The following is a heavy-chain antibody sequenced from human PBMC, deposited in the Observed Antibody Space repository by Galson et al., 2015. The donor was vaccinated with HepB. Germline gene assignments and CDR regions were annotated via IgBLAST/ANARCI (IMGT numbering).Heavy chain of an antibody. CDR2: IIPVLDIT. J-gene: IGHJ4*02. Sequence: SVKVSCKASGGAFDKYNFNWVRQAPGQGLEWMGKIIPVLDITKYAQKFQGRVTITADTSTSTAYMELSSLRSDDTALYYCARSLYYDSSPFDSWGQGTLVTVSS. CDR1: GGAFDKYN. V-gene: IGHV1-69*02. CDR3: ARSLYYDSSPFDS. D-gene: IGHD3-22*01.